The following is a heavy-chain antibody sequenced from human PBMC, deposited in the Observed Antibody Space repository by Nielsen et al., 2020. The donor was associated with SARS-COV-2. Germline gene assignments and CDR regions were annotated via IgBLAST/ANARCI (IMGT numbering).Heavy chain of an antibody. CDR1: GFTFSSYS. CDR2: ISSSSYI. D-gene: IGHD3-3*01. Sequence: GESLKISCAASGFTFSSYSMNWVRQAPGKGLEWVSSISSSSYIYYADSVKGRFTISRDNAKNSLYLQMNSLRAEDTAVYYCARDLPPYYDFWSGYMAQYYYYGMDVWGQGTTVTVSS. CDR3: ARDLPPYYDFWSGYMAQYYYYGMDV. J-gene: IGHJ6*02. V-gene: IGHV3-21*01.